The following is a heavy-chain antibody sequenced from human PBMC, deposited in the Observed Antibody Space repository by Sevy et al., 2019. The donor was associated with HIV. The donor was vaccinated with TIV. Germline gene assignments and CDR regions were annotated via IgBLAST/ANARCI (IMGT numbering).Heavy chain of an antibody. D-gene: IGHD2-21*02. Sequence: GGSLRLSCAASGFTFSDYYMSWIRQAPGKGLEWVSYISSSGSTIYYADSVKGRFTISRDNAKNSLYLQMNSLRAEDTAVYYCARITAYCGGDCYSENNYYYYGMDVWGQGTTVTVSS. CDR3: ARITAYCGGDCYSENNYYYYGMDV. J-gene: IGHJ6*02. CDR1: GFTFSDYY. V-gene: IGHV3-11*01. CDR2: ISSSGSTI.